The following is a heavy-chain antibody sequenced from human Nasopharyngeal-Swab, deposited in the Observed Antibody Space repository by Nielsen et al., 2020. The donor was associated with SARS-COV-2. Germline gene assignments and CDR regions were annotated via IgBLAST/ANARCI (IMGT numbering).Heavy chain of an antibody. CDR3: SRCGGSCYTGKDY. CDR1: GFIFRDSA. J-gene: IGHJ4*02. CDR2: IRSKGNSYAT. Sequence: VVFLRLSCAASGFIFRDSAIHWVRQAHGHGLEWVGRIRSKGNSYATEYAASVAGTFTISRDDSKNTAYLQMNSLMTEDTDVYYCSRCGGSCYTGKDYWGQGTLVTVSS. D-gene: IGHD2-15*01. V-gene: IGHV3-73*01.